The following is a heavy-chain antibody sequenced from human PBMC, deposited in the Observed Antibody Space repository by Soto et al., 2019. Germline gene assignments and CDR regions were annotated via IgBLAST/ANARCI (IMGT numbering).Heavy chain of an antibody. CDR2: FDPEDGET. J-gene: IGHJ3*02. CDR1: GYTLTELS. CDR3: ATRGGYYGSGSRRAFDI. D-gene: IGHD3-10*01. Sequence: ASVKVSCKVSGYTLTELSMHWVRQAPGKGLEWMEGFDPEDGETIYAQKFQGRVTMTEDTSTDTAYMELSSLRSEDTAVYYCATRGGYYGSGSRRAFDIWGQGAMVTVSS. V-gene: IGHV1-24*01.